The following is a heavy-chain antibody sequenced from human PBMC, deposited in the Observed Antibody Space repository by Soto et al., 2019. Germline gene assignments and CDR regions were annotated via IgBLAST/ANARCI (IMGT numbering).Heavy chain of an antibody. D-gene: IGHD3-10*01. J-gene: IGHJ4*02. CDR1: GLTVSSNY. V-gene: IGHV3-66*01. CDR2: IYSGGST. CDR3: AIDFYYYGSGTMGGYFDY. Sequence: EVQLVESGGGLVQPGGSLRLSCAASGLTVSSNYMSWVRQAPGKGLEWVSLIYSGGSTYYADSVRGRFTISRDNSKNTLYLQMNSLRAEDTAVYYCAIDFYYYGSGTMGGYFDYWGQGTLVTVSS.